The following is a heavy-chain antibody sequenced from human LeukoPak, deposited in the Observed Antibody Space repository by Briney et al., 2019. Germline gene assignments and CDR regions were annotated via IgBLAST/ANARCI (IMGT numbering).Heavy chain of an antibody. V-gene: IGHV4-59*01. CDR1: GGSISSYY. CDR3: AKYSSSWYNWFDP. D-gene: IGHD6-13*01. J-gene: IGHJ5*02. Sequence: SETLSLTCTVSGGSISSYYWSWIRQPPGKGLEWIGYIYYSGSTNYNPSLKSRVTISVDTSKNQFSLKLSSVTAADTAVYYCAKYSSSWYNWFDPWGQGTLATVSS. CDR2: IYYSGST.